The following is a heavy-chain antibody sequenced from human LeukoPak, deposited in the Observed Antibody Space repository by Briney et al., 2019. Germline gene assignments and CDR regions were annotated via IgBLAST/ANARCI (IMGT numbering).Heavy chain of an antibody. J-gene: IGHJ4*02. CDR2: IYYSGST. V-gene: IGHV4-31*11. CDR3: ARSHLDSSGYYYFDY. Sequence: SETLSLTCAVSGGSISSGGYYWSWIRQHPGKGLEWIGYIYYSGSTSYNPSLKSRVTISVDTSQNQFSLKLSSVTAADTAVYYCARSHLDSSGYYYFDYWGQGTLVTVSS. CDR1: GGSISSGGYY. D-gene: IGHD3-22*01.